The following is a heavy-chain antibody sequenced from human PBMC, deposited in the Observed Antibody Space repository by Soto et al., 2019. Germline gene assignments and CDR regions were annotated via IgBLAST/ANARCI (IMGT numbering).Heavy chain of an antibody. Sequence: ASVKVSCKVSGYTLTELSMHWVRQAPGKGLEWMGGFDPEDGETIYAQKFQGRVTMTEDTSTDTAYMELSSLRSEDTAVYYCARNSRFDTPMVYWGQGTLVTVSS. V-gene: IGHV1-24*01. CDR3: ARNSRFDTPMVY. D-gene: IGHD5-18*01. J-gene: IGHJ4*02. CDR1: GYTLTELS. CDR2: FDPEDGET.